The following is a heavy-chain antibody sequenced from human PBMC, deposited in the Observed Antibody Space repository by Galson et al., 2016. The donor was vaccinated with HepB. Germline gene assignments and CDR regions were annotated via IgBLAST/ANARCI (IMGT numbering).Heavy chain of an antibody. CDR1: GYSFTTFG. V-gene: IGHV1-18*01. CDR2: TSTYHGKS. D-gene: IGHD6-6*01. CDR3: ARSSSGSSWSLPDS. J-gene: IGHJ4*02. Sequence: SVKVSCKASGYSFTTFGITWVRQAPGQGLQWVGWTSTYHGKSNYAQKVLGRVTMTTDTPTTTAYLQLRGLRSDDTAIYYCARSSSGSSWSLPDSWGQGTLITVSS.